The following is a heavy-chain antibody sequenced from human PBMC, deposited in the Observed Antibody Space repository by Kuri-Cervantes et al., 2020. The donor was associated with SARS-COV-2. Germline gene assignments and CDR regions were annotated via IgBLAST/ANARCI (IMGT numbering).Heavy chain of an antibody. CDR3: ARASLTVDAFDI. CDR2: IIPIFGTA. V-gene: IGHV1-69*13. J-gene: IGHJ3*02. D-gene: IGHD4/OR15-4a*01. CDR1: GYTFTSYG. Sequence: SVKVSCKASGYTFTSYGISWVRQAPGQGLEWMGGIIPIFGTANYAQKFQGRVTITADESTSTAYMELRSLRSDDTAVYYCARASLTVDAFDIWGQGTMVTVSS.